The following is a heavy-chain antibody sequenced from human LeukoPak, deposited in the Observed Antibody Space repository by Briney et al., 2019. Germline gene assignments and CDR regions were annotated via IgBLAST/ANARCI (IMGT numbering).Heavy chain of an antibody. D-gene: IGHD3-10*01. Sequence: GASLLISGAGAGSFLTSYWISCGRPLRGKGLEWMGRIDPSDSYTNYSPSFEGHDTISADKSISTAYLQWSSLKASDTAMYYCARLYSRGSGIYYNVGYWGQGTLVTVSS. V-gene: IGHV5-10-1*01. J-gene: IGHJ4*02. CDR2: IDPSDSYT. CDR1: GSFLTSYW. CDR3: ARLYSRGSGIYYNVGY.